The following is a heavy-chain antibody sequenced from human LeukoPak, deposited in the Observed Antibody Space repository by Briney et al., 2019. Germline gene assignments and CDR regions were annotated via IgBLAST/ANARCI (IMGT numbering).Heavy chain of an antibody. CDR3: SRIRDGYNDAYDL. V-gene: IGHV1-46*01. CDR1: GYTFTNSY. CDR2: INPDGGNT. D-gene: IGHD5-24*01. J-gene: IGHJ3*01. Sequence: ASVKVSCKASGYTFTNSYIHWVRQAPGQVLEWMGLINPDGGNTSYAQNFQGRVTLTRDTSTSTVYMELSSLSSEDTAIYYCSRIRDGYNDAYDLWGQGTVVTVPS.